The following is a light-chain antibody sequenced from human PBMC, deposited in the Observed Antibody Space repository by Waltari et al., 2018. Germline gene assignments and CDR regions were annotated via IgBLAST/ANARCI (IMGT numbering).Light chain of an antibody. J-gene: IGLJ1*01. CDR3: SSYTSSSTYV. Sequence: QSALTQPASVSGSPGQSITIPCTGTSSDVGDYNYVSWYQHHPGKAPKLIIYEVSDRPSGVSDRFSGSKSGNTASLTISGLQAEDEAEYYCSSYTSSSTYVFGTGTKVTVL. CDR1: SSDVGDYNY. V-gene: IGLV2-14*01. CDR2: EVS.